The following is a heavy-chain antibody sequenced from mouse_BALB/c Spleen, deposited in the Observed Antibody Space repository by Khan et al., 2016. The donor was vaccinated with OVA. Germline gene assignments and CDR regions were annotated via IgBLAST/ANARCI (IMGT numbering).Heavy chain of an antibody. J-gene: IGHJ2*01. CDR3: ATSYFYGYYFDY. Sequence: EVELVESGGGLVQPGGSRKLSCAASGFTFSSYGMHWVRQAPERGLEWVAYISGDSHTIYYADTVKGRFTISRDNPRNTLFLQMTSLMSEDTAMYYCATSYFYGYYFDYWGPGTTLTVSS. CDR1: GFTFSSYG. CDR2: ISGDSHTI. V-gene: IGHV5-17*02. D-gene: IGHD1-1*01.